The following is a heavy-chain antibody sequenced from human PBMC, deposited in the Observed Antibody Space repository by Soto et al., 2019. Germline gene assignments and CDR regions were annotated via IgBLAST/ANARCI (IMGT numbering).Heavy chain of an antibody. J-gene: IGHJ4*02. CDR2: INSDGSST. Sequence: GGSLRLSCAASGFTFSSYWMHWVRQAPGKGLVWVSRINSDGSSTSYADSVKGRFTISRDNAKNTLYLQMNSLRAEDTAVYYCARGYGSGSYYSYWGQGTLVTVPS. CDR3: ARGYGSGSYYSY. CDR1: GFTFSSYW. D-gene: IGHD3-10*01. V-gene: IGHV3-74*01.